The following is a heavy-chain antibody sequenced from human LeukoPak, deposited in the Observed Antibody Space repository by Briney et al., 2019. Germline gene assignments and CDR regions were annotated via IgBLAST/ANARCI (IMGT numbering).Heavy chain of an antibody. CDR3: ARTDCSSTSCYISFDY. Sequence: PSETLSLTCTVSGGSISSGDYYWRWIRQPPGKGLEWIGYIYYSGSTYYNPSLKSRVTISVDTSKNQFSLKLSSVTAADTAVYYCARTDCSSTSCYISFDYWGQGTLVTVSS. J-gene: IGHJ4*02. D-gene: IGHD2-2*02. CDR1: GGSISSGDYY. CDR2: IYYSGST. V-gene: IGHV4-30-4*08.